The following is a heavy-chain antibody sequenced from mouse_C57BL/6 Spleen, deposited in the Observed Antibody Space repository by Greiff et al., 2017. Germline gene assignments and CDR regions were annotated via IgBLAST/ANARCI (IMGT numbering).Heavy chain of an antibody. J-gene: IGHJ4*01. V-gene: IGHV1-18*01. CDR2: INPNNGGT. CDR3: ARGRDYGSSPYYYAMDY. CDR1: GYTFTDYN. D-gene: IGHD1-1*01. Sequence: EVQLQQSGPELVKPGASVKIPCKASGYTFTDYNMDWVKQSHGKSLEWIGDINPNNGGTIYNQKFKGKATLTVDKSSSTAYMELRSLTSEDTAVYYCARGRDYGSSPYYYAMDYWGQGTSVTVSS.